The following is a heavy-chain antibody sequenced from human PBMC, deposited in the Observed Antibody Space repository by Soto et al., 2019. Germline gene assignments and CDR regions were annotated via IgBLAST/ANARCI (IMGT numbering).Heavy chain of an antibody. D-gene: IGHD3-10*01. CDR3: ARGWVVRGVHRGNFDY. V-gene: IGHV1-18*01. CDR1: GYTFTSYG. CDR2: ISAYNGNT. J-gene: IGHJ4*02. Sequence: QAQLVQSGAEAEKPGASVKVSCKASGYTFTSYGITWVRQAPGQGLEWVGWISAYNGNTNYAQKFQGRVTMTTDTSTSTAYMELRSLRSDDTAVYYCARGWVVRGVHRGNFDYWGQGTLVTVSS.